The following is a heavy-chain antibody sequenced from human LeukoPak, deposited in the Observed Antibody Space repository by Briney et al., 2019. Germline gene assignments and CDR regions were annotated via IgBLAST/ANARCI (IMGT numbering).Heavy chain of an antibody. CDR2: ISYDGSNK. CDR3: AKDERNWNYNLASQTYD. J-gene: IGHJ4*02. Sequence: GGPLRLSGAASGFTFSSYAMHWVRQAPGKGLEWVAVISYDGSNKYYADSVKGRFTISRDNSKNTLYLQMNSLRAEDTAVYYCAKDERNWNYNLASQTYDWGQGTLVTVSS. V-gene: IGHV3-30-3*01. D-gene: IGHD1-7*01. CDR1: GFTFSSYA.